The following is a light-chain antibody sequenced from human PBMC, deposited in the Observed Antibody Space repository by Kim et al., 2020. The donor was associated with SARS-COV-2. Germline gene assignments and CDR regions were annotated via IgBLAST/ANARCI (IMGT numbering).Light chain of an antibody. V-gene: IGKV1-5*01. CDR3: QHLGT. Sequence: APLSATVGDRVPITCGASQSISCWLARYQQKPGKAPKLLIYHASSLESGVPSRFSGSGSGTEFTLTINGLQPDDFATYYCQHLGTFGLGTKVDIK. CDR1: QSISCW. CDR2: HAS. J-gene: IGKJ3*01.